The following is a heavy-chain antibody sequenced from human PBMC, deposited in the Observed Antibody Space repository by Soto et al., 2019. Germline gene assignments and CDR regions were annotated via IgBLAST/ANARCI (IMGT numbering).Heavy chain of an antibody. CDR3: AKAPSNYYGMDV. CDR2: ISWDGGST. J-gene: IGHJ6*02. CDR1: GFTFDDYT. V-gene: IGHV3-43*01. D-gene: IGHD3-3*02. Sequence: GGSLRLSCAASGFTFDDYTMHWVRQAPGKGLEWVSLISWDGGSTYYADSVKGRFTISRDNSKNSLYLQMNSLRTEDTALYYCAKAPSNYYGMDVWGQGTTVTISS.